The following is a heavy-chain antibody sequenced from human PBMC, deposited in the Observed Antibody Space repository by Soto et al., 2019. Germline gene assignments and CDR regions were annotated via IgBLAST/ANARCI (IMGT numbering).Heavy chain of an antibody. V-gene: IGHV3-21*06. J-gene: IGHJ4*02. D-gene: IGHD7-27*01. CDR1: GFTFTRYS. CDR2: ISSTTNYI. CDR3: ARESEDLTSNFDY. Sequence: GPLLLAGAASGFTFTRYSMNWVRQAPGKGLEWVSSISSTTNYIYYGDSMKGRFTISRDNAKNSLYLEMNSLRAEDTAVYYCARESEDLTSNFDYWGQGTLVTVSS.